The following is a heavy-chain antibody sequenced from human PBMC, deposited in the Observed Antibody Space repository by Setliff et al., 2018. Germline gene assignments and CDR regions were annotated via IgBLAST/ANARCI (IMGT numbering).Heavy chain of an antibody. V-gene: IGHV4-39*07. J-gene: IGHJ4*02. CDR2: IYYTGVT. CDR1: GGSISSYDYY. CDR3: ARKVEQWLTPHFDY. D-gene: IGHD6-19*01. Sequence: SETLSLTCTVSGGSISSYDYYWGWVRQAPGKGLEWIGNIYYTGVTFYNPSLRSRVTLSVDRSRDHFSLSLTSVTAADTAVYYCARKVEQWLTPHFDYWGQGALVTVSS.